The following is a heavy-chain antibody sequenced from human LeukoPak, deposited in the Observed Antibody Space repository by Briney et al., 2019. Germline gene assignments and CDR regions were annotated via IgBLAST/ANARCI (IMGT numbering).Heavy chain of an antibody. CDR3: TTDVSGYTYGPGDY. V-gene: IGHV3-15*01. D-gene: IGHD5-18*01. Sequence: GGSLRLSCAASGFIFSTYGMHWVRQAPGKGLEWVGRIKSKTDGGKTDYAAPVKGRFTISKDDSKNTLYLQMNSLKTEDTAVYYCTTDVSGYTYGPGDYWGQGTLVTVSS. J-gene: IGHJ4*02. CDR2: IKSKTDGGKT. CDR1: GFIFSTYG.